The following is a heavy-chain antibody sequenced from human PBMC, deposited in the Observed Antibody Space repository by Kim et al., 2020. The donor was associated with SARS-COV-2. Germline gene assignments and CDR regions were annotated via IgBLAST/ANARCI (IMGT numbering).Heavy chain of an antibody. CDR1: GFTFSSYA. J-gene: IGHJ4*02. CDR3: AKDQGSKLHLGELSVDY. V-gene: IGHV3-23*01. D-gene: IGHD3-16*02. Sequence: GGSLRLSCAASGFTFSSYAMSWVRQAPGKGLEWVSAISGSGGSTYYADSVKGRFTISRDNSKNTLYLQMNSLRAEDTAVYYCAKDQGSKLHLGELSVDYWGQGTLVTVSS. CDR2: ISGSGGST.